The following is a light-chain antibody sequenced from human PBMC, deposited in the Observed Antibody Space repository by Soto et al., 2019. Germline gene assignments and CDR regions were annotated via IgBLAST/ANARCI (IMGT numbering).Light chain of an antibody. Sequence: EIVLTQSPAMLSLSPGEGATLSCRASQSISSYLAWYQQKPGQAPRLLIFGASIRATGLPGRFSGSGSGTDFTLTISRLEPEDFAVYHCQQYGSLSWTFGQGTKVDIK. V-gene: IGKV3-20*01. CDR2: GAS. CDR3: QQYGSLSWT. CDR1: QSISSY. J-gene: IGKJ1*01.